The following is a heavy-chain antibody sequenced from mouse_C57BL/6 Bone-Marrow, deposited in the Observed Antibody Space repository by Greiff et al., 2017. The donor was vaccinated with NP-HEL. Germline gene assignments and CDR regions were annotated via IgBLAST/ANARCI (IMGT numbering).Heavy chain of an antibody. D-gene: IGHD2-1*01. J-gene: IGHJ1*03. CDR2: IYPRSGNT. Sequence: QVQLQQSGAELARPGASVKLSCKASGYTFTSYGISWVKQRPGQGLEWIGEIYPRSGNTYYNEKFKGKAKLTADKSSSTAYMELRSLTSEDSAVYFYARKGYGNYWYFDVWGTGTTVTVSS. V-gene: IGHV1-81*01. CDR3: ARKGYGNYWYFDV. CDR1: GYTFTSYG.